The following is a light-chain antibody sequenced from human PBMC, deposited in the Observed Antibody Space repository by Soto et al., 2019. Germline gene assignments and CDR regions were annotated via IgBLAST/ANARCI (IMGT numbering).Light chain of an antibody. CDR3: QQSYSTPFT. CDR1: QSISGY. V-gene: IGKV1-39*01. J-gene: IGKJ3*01. CDR2: AAS. Sequence: GDRVTITCRASQSISGYLNWYQQKPGKAPKLLIYAASSLEGGVPSRFSGSGSGTDFTLSISSLQPEDFATCYCQQSYSTPFTFGPGTKVDIK.